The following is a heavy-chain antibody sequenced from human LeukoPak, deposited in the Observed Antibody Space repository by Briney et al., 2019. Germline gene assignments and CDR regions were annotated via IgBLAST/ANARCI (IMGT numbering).Heavy chain of an antibody. CDR2: INSNSGDT. Sequence: ASVKVSCKASGYTFTGYYIHWLRQAPGQGLEWMGWINSNSGDTNYAQKFQGRVTMTRDTSISTAYMELSSLRSDGTAVYYCARSVREVIDSSRAPFDYWGQGTLVTVSS. CDR3: ARSVREVIDSSRAPFDY. CDR1: GYTFTGYY. J-gene: IGHJ4*02. D-gene: IGHD3-10*01. V-gene: IGHV1-2*02.